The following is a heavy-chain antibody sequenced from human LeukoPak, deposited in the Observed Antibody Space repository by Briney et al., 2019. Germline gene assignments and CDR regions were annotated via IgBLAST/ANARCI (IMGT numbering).Heavy chain of an antibody. CDR3: ARASSVGRYYYGMDV. D-gene: IGHD6-6*01. J-gene: IGHJ6*02. V-gene: IGHV4-61*01. Sequence: PSETLSPTCTVSGGSVSSGSYYWSWIRQPPGKGLEWIGYIYYSGSTNYNPSLKSRVTISVDTSKNQFSLKLSSVTAADTAVYYCARASSVGRYYYGMDVWGQGTTVTVSS. CDR2: IYYSGST. CDR1: GGSVSSGSYY.